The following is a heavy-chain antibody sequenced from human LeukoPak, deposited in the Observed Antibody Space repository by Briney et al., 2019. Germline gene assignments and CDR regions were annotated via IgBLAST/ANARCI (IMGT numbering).Heavy chain of an antibody. CDR1: GFTFSSYG. D-gene: IGHD6-19*01. CDR2: ISGSGGRT. V-gene: IGHV3-23*01. Sequence: GGSLRLSCAASGFTFSSYGMSWVRQAPGKGLEWVSDISGSGGRTYYVDSVKGRFTISRDNGKNMLYLQMNSLRAEDTAVYYCARGRIAVAGTYIPSNWGPQLYYMDVWGKGTTVTVSS. CDR3: ARGRIAVAGTYIPSNWGPQLYYMDV. J-gene: IGHJ6*03.